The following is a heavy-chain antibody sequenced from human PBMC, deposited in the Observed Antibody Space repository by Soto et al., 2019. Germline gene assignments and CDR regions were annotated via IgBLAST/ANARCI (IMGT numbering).Heavy chain of an antibody. CDR2: INHTAGT. CDR1: GGTVNGSA. Sequence: SESLSLTCAVYGGTVNGSALNWIRQPPGKGLEWIGEINHTAGTHYNPSRKRRVTMSVDTSKNQFSLRLSSVTAADTAIYYCATRITVFGLLIPPFDPWGQGTQVTVSS. J-gene: IGHJ5*02. V-gene: IGHV4-34*08. CDR3: ATRITVFGLLIPPFDP. D-gene: IGHD3-3*01.